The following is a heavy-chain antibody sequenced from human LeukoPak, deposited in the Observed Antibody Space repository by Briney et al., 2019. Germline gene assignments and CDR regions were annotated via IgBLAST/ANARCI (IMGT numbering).Heavy chain of an antibody. J-gene: IGHJ4*02. Sequence: SVKVSCRASGGTFSSYAISWVRQAPGQGLEWMGGIIPIFGTANYAQKFQGRVTITADESTSTAYMELSSLRSEDTAVYYCALTLDYDYVWGSYRRFDYWGQGTLVTVSS. D-gene: IGHD3-16*02. V-gene: IGHV1-69*13. CDR2: IIPIFGTA. CDR1: GGTFSSYA. CDR3: ALTLDYDYVWGSYRRFDY.